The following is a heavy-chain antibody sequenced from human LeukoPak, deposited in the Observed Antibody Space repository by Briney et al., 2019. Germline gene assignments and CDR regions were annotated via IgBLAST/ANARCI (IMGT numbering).Heavy chain of an antibody. D-gene: IGHD6-19*01. J-gene: IGHJ5*02. CDR3: AKELFTGWHGWFDP. V-gene: IGHV3-23*01. CDR2: ISVSGDST. CDR1: GFIFSNYA. Sequence: LTGGSLRLSSAASGFIFSNYAMTWVHQAPGKGLEWVSGISVSGDSTLYADSVQGRFTISRDNSKNTVYLQMNSLRAEDTATYYCAKELFTGWHGWFDPWGQGTLVTVSS.